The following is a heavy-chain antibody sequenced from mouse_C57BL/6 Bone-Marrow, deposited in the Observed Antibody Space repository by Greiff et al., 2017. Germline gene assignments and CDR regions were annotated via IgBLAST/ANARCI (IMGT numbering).Heavy chain of an antibody. D-gene: IGHD2-4*01. CDR1: GYIFTEYT. V-gene: IGHV1-62-2*01. J-gene: IGHJ2*01. Sequence: QVQLKESGAELVKPGASVKLSCKASGYIFTEYTIHWVKQRSGQGLEWIGWFYPGSGSIKYNERFKDKATLTADKSSNTVYMELSRLTSEDSAFYFCARHERYYDYEGYFDYWGQGTTLTVSS. CDR2: FYPGSGSI. CDR3: ARHERYYDYEGYFDY.